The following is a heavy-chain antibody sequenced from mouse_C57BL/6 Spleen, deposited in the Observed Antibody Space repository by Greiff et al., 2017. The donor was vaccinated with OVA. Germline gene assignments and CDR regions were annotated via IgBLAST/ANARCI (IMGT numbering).Heavy chain of an antibody. D-gene: IGHD3-2*02. J-gene: IGHJ4*01. CDR3: ARSRGSGDYYAMDY. V-gene: IGHV1-52*01. CDR2: IDPSDSET. CDR1: GYTFTSYW. Sequence: QVQLKQPGAELVRPGSSVKLSCKASGYTFTSYWMHWVKQRPIQGLEWIGNIDPSDSETHYNQKFKDKATLTVDKSSSTAYMQLSSLTSEDSAVYYCARSRGSGDYYAMDYWGQGTSVTVSS.